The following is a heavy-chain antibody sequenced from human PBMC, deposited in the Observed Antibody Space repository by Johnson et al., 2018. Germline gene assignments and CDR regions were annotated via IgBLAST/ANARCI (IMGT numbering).Heavy chain of an antibody. CDR3: ARDTGTHLRFFDY. J-gene: IGHJ4*02. Sequence: QVQLQESGPSLVKPSQTXSLTCTVSGDYFSSGSYCWSWVRQFPGKGLEWIGYIYYSGSTYYNPSLIGQVTMSIDTSKNQFSLKLSSVTAGDTAVSYCARDTGTHLRFFDYGGQGTLVTVSS. V-gene: IGHV4-31*01. CDR1: GDYFSSGSYC. CDR2: IYYSGST. D-gene: IGHD3-3*01.